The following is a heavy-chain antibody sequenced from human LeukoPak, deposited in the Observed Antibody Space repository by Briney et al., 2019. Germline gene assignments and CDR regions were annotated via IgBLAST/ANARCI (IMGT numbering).Heavy chain of an antibody. D-gene: IGHD1-26*01. Sequence: PSETLSLTCTISGGSITSHYWSWIRQPPGERLEWIGYIYHSGTTNYNPSVKNRVTMSIDTSKNQFSLNLRSVTAADTAIYYCARDSRPSGGYCNYWFFDLWGRGTLVTVSS. CDR3: ARDSRPSGGYCNYWFFDL. J-gene: IGHJ2*01. CDR2: IYHSGTT. CDR1: GGSITSHY. V-gene: IGHV4-59*11.